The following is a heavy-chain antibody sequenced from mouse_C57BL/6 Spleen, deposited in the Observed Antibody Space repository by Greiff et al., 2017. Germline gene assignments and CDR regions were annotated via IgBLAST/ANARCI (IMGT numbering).Heavy chain of an antibody. Sequence: EVKLQESGPGLVKPSQSLSLTCSVTGYSITSGYYWNWIRQFPGNKLEWMGYISYDGSNNYNPSLKNRISITRDTSKNQFFLKLNSVTTEDTATYYSARKKALRPDYYAMDYWGQGTSVTVSS. CDR1: GYSITSGYY. CDR3: ARKKALRPDYYAMDY. J-gene: IGHJ4*01. CDR2: ISYDGSN. D-gene: IGHD3-2*02. V-gene: IGHV3-6*01.